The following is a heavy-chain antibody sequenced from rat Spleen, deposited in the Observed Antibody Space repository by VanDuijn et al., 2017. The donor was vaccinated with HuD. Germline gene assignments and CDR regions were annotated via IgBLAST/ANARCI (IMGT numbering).Heavy chain of an antibody. J-gene: IGHJ1*01. Sequence: VQLKESGPTLVQPSQTLSLTCTVAGFSLTNYNVHWVRQAPKKGLEWVATIIYDGSSTYYRDSVKGRFTISRDNAKSTLYLEMDSLRSEDTATYYWARHEGTTVVGWYFDFWGPGTMVTVSS. CDR1: GFSLTNYN. CDR3: ARHEGTTVVGWYFDF. CDR2: IIYDGSST. D-gene: IGHD1-1*01. V-gene: IGHV5-7*01.